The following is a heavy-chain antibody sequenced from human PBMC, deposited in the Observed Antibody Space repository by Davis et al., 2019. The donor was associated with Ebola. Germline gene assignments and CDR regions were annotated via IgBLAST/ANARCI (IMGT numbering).Heavy chain of an antibody. D-gene: IGHD3-10*01. CDR2: IKQDGSEK. Sequence: GGSLRLSCAASGFSFSSYWMSWVRQAPGKGLEWVTNIKQDGSEKYYVDAVKGRFTISRDNAKNSLFLQMNSLRAEDTAVYYCARLGSGSSYYYYGMDVWGKGTTVTVSS. V-gene: IGHV3-7*01. CDR3: ARLGSGSSYYYYGMDV. CDR1: GFSFSSYW. J-gene: IGHJ6*04.